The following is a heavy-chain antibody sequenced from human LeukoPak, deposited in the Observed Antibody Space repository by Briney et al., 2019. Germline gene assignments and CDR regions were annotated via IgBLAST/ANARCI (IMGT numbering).Heavy chain of an antibody. D-gene: IGHD3-10*01. CDR1: GFTFSSYW. CDR3: ARDNVYGLSPFDY. CDR2: IKQDGSEK. V-gene: IGHV3-7*01. J-gene: IGHJ4*02. Sequence: SGGSLRLSCAASGFTFSSYWMSWVRQAPGKGLEWVANIKQDGSEKYYVDSVKGRFTISRDNAKNSLYLQMNSLRAEDTAVYYCARDNVYGLSPFDYWGQGTLVTVSS.